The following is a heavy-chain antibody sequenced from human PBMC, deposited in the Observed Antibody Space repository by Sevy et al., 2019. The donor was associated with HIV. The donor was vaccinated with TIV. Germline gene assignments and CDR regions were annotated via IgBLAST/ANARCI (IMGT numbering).Heavy chain of an antibody. CDR1: GFTFSTYW. CDR2: IKQDGTDE. Sequence: GGSLRLSCAASGFTFSTYWMTWVRQAPGKGLEWVANIKQDGTDEEYVDSVKGRFTISRDNAKKTLYLRLDSLRAEDTAVYFCARALADWGSFHYSACGQGTLVTVSS. V-gene: IGHV3-7*01. J-gene: IGHJ5*02. D-gene: IGHD3-16*02. CDR3: ARALADWGSFHYSA.